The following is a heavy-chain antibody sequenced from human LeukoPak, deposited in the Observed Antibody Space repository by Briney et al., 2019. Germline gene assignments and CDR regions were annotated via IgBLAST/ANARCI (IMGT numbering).Heavy chain of an antibody. CDR1: GYTFTGYY. CDR3: AKDRSRVLLWFGESTT. J-gene: IGHJ5*02. V-gene: IGHV1-2*02. D-gene: IGHD3-10*01. CDR2: INPNSGGT. Sequence: ASVKVSCKASGYTFTGYYMHWVRQAPGQGLEWMGWINPNSGGTNYAQKFQGRVTMTRDTSISTAYMELSRLRSDDTAVYYCAKDRSRVLLWFGESTTWGQGTLVTVSS.